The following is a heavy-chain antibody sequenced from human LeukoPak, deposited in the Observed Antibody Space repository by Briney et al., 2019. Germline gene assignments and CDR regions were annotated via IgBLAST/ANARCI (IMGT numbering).Heavy chain of an antibody. J-gene: IGHJ3*02. CDR1: GFTFDDYG. V-gene: IGHV3-20*04. Sequence: TGGSLRLSCAASGFTFDDYGVSWVRQAPGKGLEWVSGINWNGGSTGYADSVKGRFTISRDNSKNTLYLQMRSLRADDAAVYYCASRPGAIWGQGTMVTVSS. CDR2: INWNGGST. CDR3: ASRPGAI. D-gene: IGHD7-27*01.